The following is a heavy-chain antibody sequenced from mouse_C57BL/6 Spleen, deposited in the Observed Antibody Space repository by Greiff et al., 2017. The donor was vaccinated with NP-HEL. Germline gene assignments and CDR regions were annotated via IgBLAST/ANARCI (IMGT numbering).Heavy chain of an antibody. Sequence: VQLQESGAELVRPGASVTLSCKASGYTFTDYEMHWVKQTPVHGLEWIGAIDPETGGTAYNQKFKGKAILTADKSSSTAYMELRSLTSEDSAVYYCTRGGISWGQGTLVTVSA. J-gene: IGHJ3*01. CDR2: IDPETGGT. CDR1: GYTFTDYE. CDR3: TRGGIS. V-gene: IGHV1-15*01.